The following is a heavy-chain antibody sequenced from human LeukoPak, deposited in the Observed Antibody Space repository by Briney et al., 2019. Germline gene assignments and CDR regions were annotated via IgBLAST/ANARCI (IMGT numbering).Heavy chain of an antibody. V-gene: IGHV4-4*07. D-gene: IGHD2-2*01. J-gene: IGHJ6*03. CDR2: IYSSGST. CDR1: GGSISSYY. Sequence: KPSETLSLTCTVSGGSISSYYWSWIRQPAGKGLEWIGRIYSSGSTNYNPSLKSRVTMSVDTSKNQFSLKLSSVTAADTAVYYCARDVVVPATANSYHYYYYMDVWGKGTAVTVSS. CDR3: ARDVVVPATANSYHYYYYMDV.